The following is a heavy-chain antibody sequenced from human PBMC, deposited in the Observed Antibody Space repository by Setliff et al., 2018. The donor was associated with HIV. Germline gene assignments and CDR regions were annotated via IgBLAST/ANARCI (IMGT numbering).Heavy chain of an antibody. J-gene: IGHJ6*02. V-gene: IGHV7-4-1*02. D-gene: IGHD1-1*01. CDR3: AREGHGVRRTKQKSYYYYYGMDV. CDR2: INTNTGNP. Sequence: VKVSCKASGYTFTSYAMNWVRQAPGQGLEWMGWINTNTGNPTYAQGFTGRFVFSLDTSVSTAYLQISSLKAEDTAVYYCAREGHGVRRTKQKSYYYYYGMDVWGQGTTVTVSS. CDR1: GYTFTSYA.